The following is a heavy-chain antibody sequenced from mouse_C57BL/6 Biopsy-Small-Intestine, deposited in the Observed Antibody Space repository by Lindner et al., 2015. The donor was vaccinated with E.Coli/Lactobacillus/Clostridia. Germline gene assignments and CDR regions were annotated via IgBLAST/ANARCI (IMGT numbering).Heavy chain of an antibody. Sequence: VQLQESGPELVKPGDSVKISCKASGYSFTGYFMNWVMQSHGKSLEWIGRNNPYNGDTFYNQKFKGKATLTVDKSSSTAHMELRSLTSEDSADYYCARKSTTEGHFDVWGTGTTVTVSS. CDR1: GYSFTGYF. J-gene: IGHJ1*03. CDR3: ARKSTTEGHFDV. CDR2: NNPYNGDT. V-gene: IGHV1-20*01. D-gene: IGHD1-1*01.